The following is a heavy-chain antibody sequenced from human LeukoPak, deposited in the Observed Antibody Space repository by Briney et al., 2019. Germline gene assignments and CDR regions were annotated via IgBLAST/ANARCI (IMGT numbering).Heavy chain of an antibody. Sequence: GRSLRLSCAASGFTFSSYGMHWVRQAPGKGLEWVAVASYDGSNKYYADSVKGRFTISRVNSKNTLYLQMNSLRAEDTAVYCCAKDGGCSSTTCYSPYYFDYWGQGTLVTVSS. J-gene: IGHJ4*02. CDR1: GFTFSSYG. D-gene: IGHD2-2*01. V-gene: IGHV3-30*18. CDR2: ASYDGSNK. CDR3: AKDGGCSSTTCYSPYYFDY.